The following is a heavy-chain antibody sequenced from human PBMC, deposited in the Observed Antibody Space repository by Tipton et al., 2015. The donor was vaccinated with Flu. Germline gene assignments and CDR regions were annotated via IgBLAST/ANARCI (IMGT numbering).Heavy chain of an antibody. CDR3: ARDLYGYYGMDV. CDR1: GGSISNGGYY. J-gene: IGHJ6*02. V-gene: IGHV4-31*03. Sequence: RSLRLSCTVSGGSISNGGYYWSWIRQHPGKGLEWIGYIYYSGSTYYNPSLKSRVTISVDTSKNQFSLNLSSVTAADTAVYYCARDLYGYYGMDVWGQGTTVTVSS. D-gene: IGHD4-17*01. CDR2: IYYSGST.